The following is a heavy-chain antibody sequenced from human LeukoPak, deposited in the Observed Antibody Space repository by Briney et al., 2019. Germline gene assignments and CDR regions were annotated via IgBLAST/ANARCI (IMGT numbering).Heavy chain of an antibody. CDR2: INHSEST. Sequence: SETLSLTCAVYGGSFSGYYWSWIRQPPGKGLEWIGEINHSESTNYNPSLKSRVTISVDTSKNQFSLKLSSVTAADTAVYYCARVRDTIFGVPRYFQHWGQGTLVTVSS. V-gene: IGHV4-34*01. CDR1: GGSFSGYY. J-gene: IGHJ1*01. CDR3: ARVRDTIFGVPRYFQH. D-gene: IGHD3-3*01.